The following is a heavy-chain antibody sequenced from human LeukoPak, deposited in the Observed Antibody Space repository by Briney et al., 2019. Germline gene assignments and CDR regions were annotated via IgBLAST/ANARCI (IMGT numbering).Heavy chain of an antibody. Sequence: PGGSLRLSCAASRFTFSNYGMHWVRQAPGKGLEWVAVISNDGSDKYYADSVKGRFTISRDNSKNTLYLQMNSLRAEDTAVYYCAKAPSRSSGWSIDYWGQGTLVTVSS. V-gene: IGHV3-30*18. CDR2: ISNDGSDK. D-gene: IGHD6-19*01. CDR3: AKAPSRSSGWSIDY. CDR1: RFTFSNYG. J-gene: IGHJ4*02.